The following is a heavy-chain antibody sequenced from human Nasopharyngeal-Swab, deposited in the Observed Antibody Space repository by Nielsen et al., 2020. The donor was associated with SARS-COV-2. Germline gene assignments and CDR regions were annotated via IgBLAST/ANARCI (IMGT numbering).Heavy chain of an antibody. V-gene: IGHV1-46*01. J-gene: IGHJ3*02. CDR1: GYTFTSYY. CDR3: ARKSLGYSSGWLGAFDI. CDR2: INPSGGST. Sequence: GSVNVSCKASGYTFTSYYMHWVRQAPGQGLEWMGIINPSGGSTSYAQKFQGRVTMTRDTSTSTVYMELSSLRSEDTAVYYCARKSLGYSSGWLGAFDIWGQGTMVAVSS. D-gene: IGHD6-19*01.